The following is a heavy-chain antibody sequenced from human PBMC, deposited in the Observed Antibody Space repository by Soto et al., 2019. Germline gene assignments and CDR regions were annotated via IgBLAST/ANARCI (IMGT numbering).Heavy chain of an antibody. Sequence: ASVKVSCKASGYTFTGYYMHWVRQAPGQGLEWMGWINPNSGGTNYAQKFQGWVTMTRDTSISTAYMELSRLRSDDTAVYYCARGIAVAGMGTFDYWGQGTLVTVSS. CDR2: INPNSGGT. CDR1: GYTFTGYY. V-gene: IGHV1-2*04. J-gene: IGHJ4*02. CDR3: ARGIAVAGMGTFDY. D-gene: IGHD6-19*01.